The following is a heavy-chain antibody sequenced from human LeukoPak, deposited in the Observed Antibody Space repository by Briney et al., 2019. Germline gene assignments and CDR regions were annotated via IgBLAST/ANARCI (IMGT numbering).Heavy chain of an antibody. J-gene: IGHJ3*01. CDR2: IKEDGSEK. D-gene: IGHD2-21*01. Sequence: GGSLRLSCAASGFTFSIYWMSWVRQAPGKGVKWVANIKEDGSEKYYADSVKGRFTISRDNAKNSLNLQMNSLRAEDTAVYYCAREGLWVGLDSGKTRQAYWESWGQGTMVTVSS. CDR1: GFTFSIYW. CDR3: AREGLWVGLDSGKTRQAYWES. V-gene: IGHV3-7*04.